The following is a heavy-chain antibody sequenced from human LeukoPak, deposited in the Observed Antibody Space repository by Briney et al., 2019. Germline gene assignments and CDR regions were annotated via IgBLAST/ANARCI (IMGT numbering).Heavy chain of an antibody. Sequence: GESLKISCKGSGYSFTSYWIGWVRQMPGKGLEWMGIIYPDDSDTRYSPSFQGQVTISADKSISTAYLQWSSLKASDTAMYYSARLGVQQRGADDAFDIWGQGTMVTVSS. CDR2: IYPDDSDT. CDR1: GYSFTSYW. CDR3: ARLGVQQRGADDAFDI. V-gene: IGHV5-51*01. J-gene: IGHJ3*02. D-gene: IGHD3-3*01.